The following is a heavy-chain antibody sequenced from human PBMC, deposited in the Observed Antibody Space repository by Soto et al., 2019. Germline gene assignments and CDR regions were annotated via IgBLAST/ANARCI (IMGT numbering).Heavy chain of an antibody. CDR3: ASTRGSAYDY. D-gene: IGHD6-25*01. CDR1: GFTVSGNY. J-gene: IGHJ4*02. V-gene: IGHV3-53*02. Sequence: EVQLVETGGGLIQPGGSLRLSCAASGFTVSGNYMSWVRQAPGKGLEWVSDIYNGGDTYYADSVKGRFTISRDNSKNTLYLQMNSLRAEDTGGYYCASTRGSAYDYWGQGTLVTVSS. CDR2: IYNGGDT.